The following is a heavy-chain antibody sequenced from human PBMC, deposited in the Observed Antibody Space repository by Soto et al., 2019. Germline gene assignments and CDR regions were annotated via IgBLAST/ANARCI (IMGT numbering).Heavy chain of an antibody. CDR3: AREFKAVAGTYYYYGMDV. J-gene: IGHJ6*02. CDR2: ISANNGNT. CDR1: GYTFTSYG. Sequence: ASVKVSCKASGYTFTSYGISWVRQAPGQGLEWMGWISANNGNTSYAQKFQGRVTMTRDTSTSTVYMELSSLRSEDTAVYYCAREFKAVAGTYYYYGMDVWGQGTTVTVSS. D-gene: IGHD6-19*01. V-gene: IGHV1-18*01.